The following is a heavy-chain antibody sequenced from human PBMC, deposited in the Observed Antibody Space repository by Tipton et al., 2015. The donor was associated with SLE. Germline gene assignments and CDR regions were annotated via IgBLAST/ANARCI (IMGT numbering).Heavy chain of an antibody. CDR3: AKDGPGVSDGMDV. V-gene: IGHV3-33*06. CDR2: IWYDGSNK. Sequence: SGFTFSTYTMHWVRQAPGKGLEWVAVIWYDGSNKYYADSVKGRFTISRDNSKNTLYLQMNSLRAEDTAVYYCAKDGPGVSDGMDVWGQGTTVSVSS. D-gene: IGHD3-10*01. CDR1: GFTFSTYT. J-gene: IGHJ6*02.